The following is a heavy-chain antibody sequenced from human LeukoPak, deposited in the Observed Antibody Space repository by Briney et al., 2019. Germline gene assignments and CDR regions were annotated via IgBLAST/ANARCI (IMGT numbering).Heavy chain of an antibody. D-gene: IGHD4-23*01. V-gene: IGHV3-30-3*01. Sequence: GGSLRLSCAASGFTFSSYAMHWVRQAPGKGLEWVAVISYDGSNKYYADSVKGRFTISRDNSKNTLYLQMNSLRAEDTAVYYCARDPGGFNWFDPWGQGTLVTVSS. CDR3: ARDPGGFNWFDP. J-gene: IGHJ5*02. CDR1: GFTFSSYA. CDR2: ISYDGSNK.